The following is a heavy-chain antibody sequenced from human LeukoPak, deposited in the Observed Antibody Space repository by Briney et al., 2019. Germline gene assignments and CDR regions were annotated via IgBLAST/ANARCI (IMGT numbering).Heavy chain of an antibody. CDR3: AVLVAGTGYFDL. J-gene: IGHJ2*01. CDR2: ISAYNGNT. D-gene: IGHD6-19*01. V-gene: IGHV1-18*01. CDR1: GYTFTSYG. Sequence: ASVRVSCKASGYTFTSYGISWVRQAPGQGLEWMGWISAYNGNTNYAQKLQGRVTMTTDTSTSTAYMELRSLRSDDTAVYYCAVLVAGTGYFDLWGRGTLVTVSS.